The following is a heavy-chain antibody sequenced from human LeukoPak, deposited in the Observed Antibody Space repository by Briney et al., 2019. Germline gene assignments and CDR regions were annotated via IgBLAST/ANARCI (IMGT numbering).Heavy chain of an antibody. D-gene: IGHD3-10*01. CDR2: IKQDGSEK. J-gene: IGHJ4*02. V-gene: IGHV3-7*03. CDR1: GFTFSSYW. Sequence: PGGSLRLSCAASGFTFSSYWMSWVRQAPGKGLEWVANIKQDGSEKYYVDSVKGRFTISRDNAKNSLYLQMNSLRAEDTAVYYCAKGNSMVRGVISNFDYWGQGTLVTVSS. CDR3: AKGNSMVRGVISNFDY.